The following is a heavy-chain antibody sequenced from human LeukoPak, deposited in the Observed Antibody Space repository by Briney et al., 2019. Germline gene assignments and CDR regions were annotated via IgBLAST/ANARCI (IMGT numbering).Heavy chain of an antibody. D-gene: IGHD1-26*01. Sequence: ASVTVSCKAAGYSFTNYGITWVRQAPGQGLEWMGWITTYNGDTDYAQEFQGRVTMTRDTSTSTAYMELRSLRSDDTAVYYCARESGSSFDHWGQGTLVTVSS. CDR3: ARESGSSFDH. V-gene: IGHV1-18*01. CDR2: ITTYNGDT. J-gene: IGHJ4*02. CDR1: GYSFTNYG.